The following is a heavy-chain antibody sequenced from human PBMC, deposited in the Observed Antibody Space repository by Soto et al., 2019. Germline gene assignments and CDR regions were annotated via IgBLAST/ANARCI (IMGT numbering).Heavy chain of an antibody. CDR3: ARDPYCSGGSCRGEEDFDY. CDR2: IYTSGST. J-gene: IGHJ4*02. CDR1: GGSISGYY. V-gene: IGHV4-4*07. D-gene: IGHD2-15*01. Sequence: QVQLQESGPGLVKPSETLSLTCTVSGGSISGYYWSWIRQPAGKGLEWIGRIYTSGSTNYNPSLKSRVTMSLDTSKNHFSLKLSSVTAADTAVYYCARDPYCSGGSCRGEEDFDYWGKGTLVTVSS.